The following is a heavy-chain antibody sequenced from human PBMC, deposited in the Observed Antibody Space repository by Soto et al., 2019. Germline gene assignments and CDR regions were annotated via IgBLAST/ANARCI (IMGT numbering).Heavy chain of an antibody. CDR1: GYTFTGYY. J-gene: IGHJ4*02. V-gene: IGHV1-2*04. Sequence: ASVKVSCKASGYTFTGYYMHWVRQAPGQGLEWMGWINPNSGGTNYAQKFQGWVTMTRDTSISTAYMELSRLRPDDTAVYYCARTHSSSDYFDYWGQGTLVTVSS. CDR2: INPNSGGT. CDR3: ARTHSSSDYFDY. D-gene: IGHD6-6*01.